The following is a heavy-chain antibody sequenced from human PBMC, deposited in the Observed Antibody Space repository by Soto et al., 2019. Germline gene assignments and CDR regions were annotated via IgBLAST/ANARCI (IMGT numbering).Heavy chain of an antibody. CDR3: ARSNYDLLTGPFDY. D-gene: IGHD3-9*01. J-gene: IGHJ4*02. CDR2: ISSSSSYI. V-gene: IGHV3-21*01. CDR1: GFTFSSYS. Sequence: GGSLRLSCAASGFTFSSYSMNWVRQAPGKGLEWVSSISSSSSYIYYADSVKGRFTISRDNAKNSLYLQMNSLRAEDTAVYYCARSNYDLLTGPFDYWGQGTLVTVSS.